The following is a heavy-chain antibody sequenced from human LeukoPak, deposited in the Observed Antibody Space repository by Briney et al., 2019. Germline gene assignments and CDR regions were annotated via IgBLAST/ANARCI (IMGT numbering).Heavy chain of an antibody. J-gene: IGHJ4*02. V-gene: IGHV4-4*07. Sequence: PSETLSLTCSVSGGSLNSYWWSWIRQPAGKGLEFIGRIYTTGTTNYNPSLKSRVSMSVDTSKNQFSLELRSVTAADTAVYFCARAGYTISSYRFDYWGQGALVTVSS. D-gene: IGHD3-16*02. CDR2: IYTTGTT. CDR3: ARAGYTISSYRFDY. CDR1: GGSLNSYW.